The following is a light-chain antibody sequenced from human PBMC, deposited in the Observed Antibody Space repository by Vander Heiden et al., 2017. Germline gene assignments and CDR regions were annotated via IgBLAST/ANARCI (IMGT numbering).Light chain of an antibody. V-gene: IGLV2-11*01. CDR1: SSDVGGYNY. J-gene: IGLJ2*01. CDR2: DVS. CDR3: CSYAGSYTFVV. Sequence: SVSGSPGQSVTISCTGTSSDVGGYNYVSWNQQHPGKAPKLMIYDVSKRPSGVPDRFSGSKSGNTASLTISGLQAEDEADYYCCSYAGSYTFVVFGGGTKLTVL.